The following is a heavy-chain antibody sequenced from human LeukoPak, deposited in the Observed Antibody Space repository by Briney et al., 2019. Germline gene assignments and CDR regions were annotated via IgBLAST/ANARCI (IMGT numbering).Heavy chain of an antibody. Sequence: SVKVSCKASGGTFSSYAISWVRQAPGQGLEWMGGIILIFGTANYAQKFQGRVTITADESTSTAYMELSSLRSEDTAVYYCARESHCSSTSCYLDYWGQGTLVTVSS. J-gene: IGHJ4*02. CDR2: IILIFGTA. D-gene: IGHD2-2*01. V-gene: IGHV1-69*01. CDR1: GGTFSSYA. CDR3: ARESHCSSTSCYLDY.